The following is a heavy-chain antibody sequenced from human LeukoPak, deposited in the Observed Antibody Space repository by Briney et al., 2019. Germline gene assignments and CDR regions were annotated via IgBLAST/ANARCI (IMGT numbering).Heavy chain of an antibody. CDR1: GFTFSSYC. Sequence: GGSLRLSCAASGFTFSSYCMHWVRQAPGKGLVWVSRINSDGSSTSYADSVKGRFTISRDNAKNTLYLQMNSLRAEDTAVYYCARAGQFDYFDYWGQGTLVTVSS. CDR3: ARAGQFDYFDY. D-gene: IGHD1-14*01. V-gene: IGHV3-74*01. CDR2: INSDGSST. J-gene: IGHJ4*02.